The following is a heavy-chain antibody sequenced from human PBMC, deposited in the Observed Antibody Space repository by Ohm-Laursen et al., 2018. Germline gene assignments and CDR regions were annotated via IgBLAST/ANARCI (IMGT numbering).Heavy chain of an antibody. V-gene: IGHV4-59*08. CDR3: ARVLGYYDSSGYGSYYYYGMDV. J-gene: IGHJ6*02. CDR2: IYYSGST. Sequence: TLSLTCTVSGGSISSYYWSWIRQPPGKGLEWIGYIYYSGSTNYNPSLKSRVTISVDTSKNQFSLKLSSVTAADTAVYYCARVLGYYDSSGYGSYYYYGMDVWGQGTTVTVSS. D-gene: IGHD3-22*01. CDR1: GGSISSYY.